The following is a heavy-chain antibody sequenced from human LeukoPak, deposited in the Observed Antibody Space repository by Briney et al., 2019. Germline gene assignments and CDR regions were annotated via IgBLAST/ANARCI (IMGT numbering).Heavy chain of an antibody. CDR1: GGSISSYY. CDR3: ARGRMTWVPGGAFDI. D-gene: IGHD1-26*01. Sequence: SETLSLTCTVSGGSISSYYWSWIRQPPGKGLEWIGYIYYSGSTNYNPSLKSRVTISVDTSKNQFSLKLRPVTAADTAVYYCARGRMTWVPGGAFDIWGQGTMVTVSS. V-gene: IGHV4-59*08. J-gene: IGHJ3*02. CDR2: IYYSGST.